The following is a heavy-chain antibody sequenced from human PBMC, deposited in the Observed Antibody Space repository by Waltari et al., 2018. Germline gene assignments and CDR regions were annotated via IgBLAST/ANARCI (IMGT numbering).Heavy chain of an antibody. D-gene: IGHD2-21*01. CDR3: ARALMPVVNAPFWFDS. CDR2: IKQDEIEK. V-gene: IGHV3-7*04. CDR1: GFIFRHSW. Sequence: EVQLVESGGGLVQPGGSLRLSCTASGFIFRHSWMSWVRQAPGKGLEWVANIKQDEIEKKYANSVKGRFTISRDNAKDSLSLHMNSLRVEDTAVYYCARALMPVVNAPFWFDSWGQGALVTVSS. J-gene: IGHJ5*01.